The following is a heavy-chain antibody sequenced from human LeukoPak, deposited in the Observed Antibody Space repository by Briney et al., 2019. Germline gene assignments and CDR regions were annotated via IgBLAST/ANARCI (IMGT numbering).Heavy chain of an antibody. CDR3: SGRGYGDPESHDNTWFDP. CDR2: IYPGDSDT. D-gene: IGHD4-17*01. V-gene: IGHV5-51*01. J-gene: IGHJ5*02. CDR1: GYSFTSYW. Sequence: GESLKISCKGSGYSFTSYWIGWVRQMPGKGLEWMGIIYPGDSDTRYSPSFQGQVTISADKSISTAYLQWSSLKASDTAMYYSSGRGYGDPESHDNTWFDPRGQETLLTVSS.